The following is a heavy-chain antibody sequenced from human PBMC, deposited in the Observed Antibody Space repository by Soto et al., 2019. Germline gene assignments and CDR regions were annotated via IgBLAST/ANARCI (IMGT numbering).Heavy chain of an antibody. CDR3: ARGDIVAIFGMDV. D-gene: IGHD5-12*01. V-gene: IGHV1-46*01. CDR2: INPSGGST. Sequence: QVQLVQSGAEVKKPGASVKVSCKASGYTFTSYYMHWGRQAPGQGLEWMGIINPSGGSTTYAQKFQSRVTMSRDTSTSTVYMELSILRCEDTAVYYCARGDIVAIFGMDVWGQGTTVTVSS. CDR1: GYTFTSYY. J-gene: IGHJ6*02.